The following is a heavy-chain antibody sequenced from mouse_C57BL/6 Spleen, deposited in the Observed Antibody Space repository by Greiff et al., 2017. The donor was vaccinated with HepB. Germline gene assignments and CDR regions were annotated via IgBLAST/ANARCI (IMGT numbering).Heavy chain of an antibody. J-gene: IGHJ3*01. CDR1: GFNIKDDY. CDR3: TRKDGFAY. Sequence: EVQLQQSGAELVRPGASVKLSCTASGFNIKDDYMHWVKQRPEQGLEWIGWIDPENGDTEYASKFQGKATITADTSSNTAYLQLSSLTSEDTAVYYCTRKDGFAYWGQGTLVTVSA. V-gene: IGHV14-4*01. CDR2: IDPENGDT.